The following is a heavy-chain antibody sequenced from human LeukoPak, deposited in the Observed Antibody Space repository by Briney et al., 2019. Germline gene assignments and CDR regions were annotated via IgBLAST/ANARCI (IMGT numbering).Heavy chain of an antibody. CDR1: GGSISSYY. CDR3: ARVFVKGGGRNWFDL. Sequence: SETLSLTCTVSGGSISSYYWSWIRQPPGKGLEWIGYIYYSGNTNYNPSLKSRVTISVDTSKNQFSLKVTSVTAADTAVYYCARVFVKGGGRNWFDLWGQGTLVTVSS. V-gene: IGHV4-59*01. CDR2: IYYSGNT. J-gene: IGHJ5*02. D-gene: IGHD2-15*01.